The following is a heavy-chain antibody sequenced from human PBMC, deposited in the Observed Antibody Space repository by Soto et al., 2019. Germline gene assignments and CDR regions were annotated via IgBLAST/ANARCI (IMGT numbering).Heavy chain of an antibody. CDR2: IFSNDEK. Sequence: KESGPVLVKPTETLTLTCTVSGFSLSTARMGVIWIRKPPGKALDWLAHIFSNDEKSYSTSLKSRLTISKDTSKSQVVLTMTNMDPVETATYYCARRSEYDSWDAAFDIWGQGTMVTVS. V-gene: IGHV2-26*01. D-gene: IGHD3-22*01. J-gene: IGHJ3*02. CDR3: ARRSEYDSWDAAFDI. CDR1: GFSLSTARMG.